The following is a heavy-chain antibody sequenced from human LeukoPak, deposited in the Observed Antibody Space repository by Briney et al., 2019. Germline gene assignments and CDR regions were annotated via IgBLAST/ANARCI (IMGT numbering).Heavy chain of an antibody. CDR2: IIPIFGTA. CDR3: ASQYGGNGYFDY. CDR1: GGTFSSYA. V-gene: IGHV1-69*01. J-gene: IGHJ4*02. Sequence: SVKVSCKASGGTFSSYAISWVRQAPGQGLEWMGGIIPIFGTANYAQKFQGGVTITADESTSTAYMELSSLRSEDTAVYYCASQYGGNGYFDYWGQGTLVTVSS. D-gene: IGHD4-23*01.